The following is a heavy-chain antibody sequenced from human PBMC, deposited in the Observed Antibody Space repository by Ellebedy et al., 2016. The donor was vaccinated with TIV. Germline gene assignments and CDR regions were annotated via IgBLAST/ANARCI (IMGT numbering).Heavy chain of an antibody. CDR1: GYSFTSYW. Sequence: GGSLRLSCKGSGYSFTSYWIGWVRQMPGKGLEWMGIIYPGDSDTRYSPSFQGQVTISADKSISTAYLQWSSLKASDTAMYYCARLSSDNWNYGKEWGQGTLVTVSS. J-gene: IGHJ4*02. CDR3: ARLSSDNWNYGKE. D-gene: IGHD1-7*01. V-gene: IGHV5-51*01. CDR2: IYPGDSDT.